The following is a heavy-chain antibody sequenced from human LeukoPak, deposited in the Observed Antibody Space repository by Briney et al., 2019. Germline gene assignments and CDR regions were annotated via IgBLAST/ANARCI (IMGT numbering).Heavy chain of an antibody. CDR3: AKFGYCSGGSCYDFDY. J-gene: IGHJ4*02. V-gene: IGHV3-53*01. D-gene: IGHD2-15*01. Sequence: GGSLRLSCAASGFTVSSNYMSWVRQAPGKGLEWVSVIYSGGSTYYADSVKGRFTISRDNSKNTLYLQMNSLRAEDTAVYYCAKFGYCSGGSCYDFDYWGQGTLVAVSS. CDR1: GFTVSSNY. CDR2: IYSGGST.